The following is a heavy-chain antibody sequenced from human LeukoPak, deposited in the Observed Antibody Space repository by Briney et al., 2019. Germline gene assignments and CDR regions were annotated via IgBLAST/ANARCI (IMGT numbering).Heavy chain of an antibody. CDR3: ARDLGPHSSSPNSGAFDI. Sequence: GGSLRLSCAASGFTFSDYYMSWIRQAPGKGLEWVSYITSSATTYYADSVKGRFTISRDNAKTSLYLQMNSLRAEDTAVYYCARDLGPHSSSPNSGAFDIWGQGTMVTVSS. V-gene: IGHV3-11*04. D-gene: IGHD6-6*01. CDR2: ITSSATT. J-gene: IGHJ3*02. CDR1: GFTFSDYY.